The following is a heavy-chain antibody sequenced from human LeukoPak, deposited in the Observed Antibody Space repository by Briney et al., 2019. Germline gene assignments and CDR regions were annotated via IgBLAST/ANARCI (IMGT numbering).Heavy chain of an antibody. V-gene: IGHV3-30*02. CDR3: AKTGPDQLIYLLVDN. CDR2: IRYDGSNK. CDR1: GFTFSSYG. J-gene: IGHJ4*02. Sequence: GGSLRLSCAASGFTFSSYGMHWVRQAPGKGLEWVAFIRYDGSNKYYADSVKGRFTISRDNSKNTLYLQMNSLRAEDTAVYYCAKTGPDQLIYLLVDNWGQGTLVTVSS. D-gene: IGHD2-2*02.